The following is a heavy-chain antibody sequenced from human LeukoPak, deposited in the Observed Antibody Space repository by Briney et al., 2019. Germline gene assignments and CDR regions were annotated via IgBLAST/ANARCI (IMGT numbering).Heavy chain of an antibody. J-gene: IGHJ4*02. CDR3: ARDSSLGMD. CDR1: GFTFSTYA. D-gene: IGHD1-26*01. V-gene: IGHV3-64*01. Sequence: GGSLRLSCAASGFTFSTYAMHWVRQAPGKGLEYVSAISGSGVNTYYANSVKGRFTISRDNSKNTLYLQLGSLRAEDMAVYYCARDSSLGMDWGQGTLVTVSA. CDR2: ISGSGVNT.